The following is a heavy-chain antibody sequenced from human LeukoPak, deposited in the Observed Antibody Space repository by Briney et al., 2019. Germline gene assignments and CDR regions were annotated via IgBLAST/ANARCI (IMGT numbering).Heavy chain of an antibody. CDR1: GYTFTGYY. CDR2: INPNSGGT. CDR3: ARDMAVVVPAAIRYYYYGMDV. Sequence: ASVKVSCKASGYTFTGYYMHWVRQAPGQGLEWMGWINPNSGGTNYAQKFQGRVTMTRDTSISTAYMELSRLRSDDTAVYYCARDMAVVVPAAIRYYYYGMDVWGQGTTVTVSS. V-gene: IGHV1-2*02. J-gene: IGHJ6*02. D-gene: IGHD2-2*02.